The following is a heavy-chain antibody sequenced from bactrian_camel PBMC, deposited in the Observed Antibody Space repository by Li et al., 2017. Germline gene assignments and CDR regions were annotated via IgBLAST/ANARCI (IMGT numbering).Heavy chain of an antibody. CDR3: VTTYGGSRYFAY. V-gene: IGHV3S54*01. CDR1: GYTANMNC. D-gene: IGHD6*01. Sequence: HVQLVESGGGTAQAGGSLRPPCAASGYTANMNCMAWFRQAPGNEREAVAAICTGDGRAYYHDSENDSGKGRFTISRDNAKNTVYLQVSSLHPEDTAVYYCVTTYGGSRYFAYWGQGTQVTVS. J-gene: IGHJ4*01. CDR2: ICTGDGRA.